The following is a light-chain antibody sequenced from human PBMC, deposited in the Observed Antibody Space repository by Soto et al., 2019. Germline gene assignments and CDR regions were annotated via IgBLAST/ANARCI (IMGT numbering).Light chain of an antibody. Sequence: QSVLTQPASVSGSPGQSIAISCTGTSSDVGAYDYVSWYQQHPDRAPRLVIYEVSNRPSGVSNRFSGSKSVNTATLTISGLQAEDEADYYCASHTTTNTRVFGPGTKATVL. CDR3: ASHTTTNTRV. CDR1: SSDVGAYDY. CDR2: EVS. J-gene: IGLJ1*01. V-gene: IGLV2-14*03.